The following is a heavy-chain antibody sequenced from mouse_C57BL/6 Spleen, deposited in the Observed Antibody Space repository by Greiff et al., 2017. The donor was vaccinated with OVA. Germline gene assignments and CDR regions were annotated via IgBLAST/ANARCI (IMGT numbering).Heavy chain of an antibody. J-gene: IGHJ3*01. D-gene: IGHD1-1*01. V-gene: IGHV1-80*01. CDR3: ARRGDYSWFAY. Sequence: VQLQQSGAELVKPGASVKISCKASGYAFSSYWMNWVKQRPGKGLEWIGQIYPGDGDTNYNGKFKGKATLTADKSSSTAYRQLSSLTSEDSAVYFCARRGDYSWFAYWGQGTLVTVSA. CDR2: IYPGDGDT. CDR1: GYAFSSYW.